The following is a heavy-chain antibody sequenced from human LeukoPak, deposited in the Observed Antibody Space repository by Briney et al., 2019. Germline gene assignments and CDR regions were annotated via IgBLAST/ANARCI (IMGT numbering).Heavy chain of an antibody. CDR3: AREEYGGNDI. J-gene: IGHJ6*02. D-gene: IGHD4-23*01. V-gene: IGHV4-59*01. Sequence: SETLSLTCTVSGGSISSYYWSWIRQPPGKGLEWIGYIYYSGSTNYNPSLKSRVTISVDTSKNQFSLKLSSVTAADTAVYYCAREEYGGNDIWGQGTTVSVSS. CDR2: IYYSGST. CDR1: GGSISSYY.